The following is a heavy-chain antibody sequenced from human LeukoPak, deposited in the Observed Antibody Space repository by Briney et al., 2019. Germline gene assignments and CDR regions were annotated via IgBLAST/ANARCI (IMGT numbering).Heavy chain of an antibody. CDR2: IYHSGST. J-gene: IGHJ4*02. V-gene: IGHV4-38-2*02. CDR3: ARDRYYDSSGYTRY. CDR1: GYSISSGYY. D-gene: IGHD3-22*01. Sequence: SETLSLTCTVSGYSISSGYYWGWIRQPPGKGLEWIGSIYHSGSTYYNPSLKSRVTISVDTSKNQFSLKLSSVTAADTAVYYCARDRYYDSSGYTRYWGQGTLVTVSS.